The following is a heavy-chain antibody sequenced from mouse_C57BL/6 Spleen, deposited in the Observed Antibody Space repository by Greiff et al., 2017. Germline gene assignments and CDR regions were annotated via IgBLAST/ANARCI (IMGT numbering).Heavy chain of an antibody. CDR2: IDPNRGGT. Sequence: QVQLQQPGAELVKPGASVKLSCKASGYTFPSYWMHWVKQRPGRGLEWIGRIDPNRGGTKYNETFKSKATLTVDKPSSTAYMQLSSLTSEDSAVYYCARWPYYDYHYHMDYWGQGTSVTVSS. CDR3: ARWPYYDYHYHMDY. CDR1: GYTFPSYW. D-gene: IGHD2-4*01. V-gene: IGHV1-72*01. J-gene: IGHJ4*01.